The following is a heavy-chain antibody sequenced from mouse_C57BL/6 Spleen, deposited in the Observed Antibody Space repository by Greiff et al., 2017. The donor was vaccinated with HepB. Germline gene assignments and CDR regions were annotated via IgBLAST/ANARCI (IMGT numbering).Heavy chain of an antibody. J-gene: IGHJ2*01. Sequence: VQLQQPGAELVMPGASVTLSCKASGYTFTSYWMHWVKQRPGQGLEWIGEIDPTDSYTNYNQQFKGTSTLTVDKSSSTAYMQLSSLTSEDSAVYCCARRVYYYGHFDYWGQGTTLTVSS. CDR3: ARRVYYYGHFDY. CDR2: IDPTDSYT. CDR1: GYTFTSYW. V-gene: IGHV1-69*01. D-gene: IGHD1-1*01.